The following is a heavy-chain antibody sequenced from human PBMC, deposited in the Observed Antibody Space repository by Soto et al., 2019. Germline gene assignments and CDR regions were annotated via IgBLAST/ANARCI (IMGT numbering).Heavy chain of an antibody. V-gene: IGHV1-69*01. CDR2: IVPIFGTA. CDR3: ARRRDNSGSSDAFDI. D-gene: IGHD1-26*01. J-gene: IGHJ3*02. CDR1: GGTFSSYA. Sequence: QVQLVQSGAEVKKPGSSVKVSCKASGGTFSSYAISWVRQAPGQGLEWMGGIVPIFGTANYVQKFQGRVTITADESTSKAYMQLSRLSSEDTAVYYCARRRDNSGSSDAFDIWGQGTMVTVSS.